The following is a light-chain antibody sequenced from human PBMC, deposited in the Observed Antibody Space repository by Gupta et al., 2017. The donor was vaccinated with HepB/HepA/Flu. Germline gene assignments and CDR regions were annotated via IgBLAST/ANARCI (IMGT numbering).Light chain of an antibody. J-gene: IGKJ1*01. CDR2: EVS. Sequence: DTVMTQTTPSESGTPGQPASISCKSSESLLDSNGKTYLYWYLQKAGQPPQLLIYEVSTRFSGVPDRFSGSGSGTDFTLEISRVEAEDVGSYYCTQRIPHPRPFGQGTKVEL. CDR1: ESLLDSNGKTY. CDR3: TQRIPHPRP. V-gene: IGKV2D-29*01.